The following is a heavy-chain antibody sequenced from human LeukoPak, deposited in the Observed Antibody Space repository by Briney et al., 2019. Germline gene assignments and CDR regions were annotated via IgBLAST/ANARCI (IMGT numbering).Heavy chain of an antibody. CDR2: INTDGSST. V-gene: IGHV3-74*01. J-gene: IGHJ4*02. Sequence: GGSLRLSCAASGFTFSSYWMHWVRQAPGKGLVWVSRINTDGSSTSYADSVKGRFTISRANAKNTLYLQMNSLRADDTAVYYCSRVLQAYYYDSSGYLWGQGTLVTVSS. D-gene: IGHD3-22*01. CDR3: SRVLQAYYYDSSGYL. CDR1: GFTFSSYW.